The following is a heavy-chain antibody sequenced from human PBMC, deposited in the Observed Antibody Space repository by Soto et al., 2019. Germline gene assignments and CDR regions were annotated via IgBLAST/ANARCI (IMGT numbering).Heavy chain of an antibody. J-gene: IGHJ4*02. CDR2: IYYSGST. D-gene: IGHD6-13*01. V-gene: IGHV4-59*01. CDR1: GGSISSYY. Sequence: SETLSLTCTVSGGSISSYYWSWIRQPPGKGLEWIGYIYYSGSTNYNPSLKSRVTISVDTSKNQFSLKLSSVTAADTAVYYCARGEYSSSWYAYWGQGTLVTVSS. CDR3: ARGEYSSSWYAY.